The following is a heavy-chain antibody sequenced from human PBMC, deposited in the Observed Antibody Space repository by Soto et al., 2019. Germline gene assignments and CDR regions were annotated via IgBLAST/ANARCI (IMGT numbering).Heavy chain of an antibody. Sequence: ASVKVSCKASGYTFTRYDINWVRQATGQGLEWMGWMNPNSGNTGYAQKFQGRVTFTRNTSISTAYMELSGLRSEDTAVYYCAREFARTAVAGARGPLQQWGQGTLVTVSS. CDR1: GYTFTRYD. J-gene: IGHJ1*01. CDR2: MNPNSGNT. V-gene: IGHV1-8*03. CDR3: AREFARTAVAGARGPLQQ. D-gene: IGHD6-19*01.